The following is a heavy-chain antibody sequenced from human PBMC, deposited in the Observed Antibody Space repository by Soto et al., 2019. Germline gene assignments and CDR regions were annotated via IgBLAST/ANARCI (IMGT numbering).Heavy chain of an antibody. CDR2: LSRSTGSTR. CDR1: GFTLNDYY. J-gene: IGHJ4*02. D-gene: IGHD5-12*01. Sequence: QVQLVDSGGGLVKPGGSLRLSCAASGFTLNDYYMSWIRQVPGKGLEWVSYLSRSTGSTRYFADSVRGRFTISRDNARNSLYLQMNSLRDEDTAVYYCARQSSDGCNYPDYWGQGTLVTVSS. V-gene: IGHV3-11*01. CDR3: ARQSSDGCNYPDY.